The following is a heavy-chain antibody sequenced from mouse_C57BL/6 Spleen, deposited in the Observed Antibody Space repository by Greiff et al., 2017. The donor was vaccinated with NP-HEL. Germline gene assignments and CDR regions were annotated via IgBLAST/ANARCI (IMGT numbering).Heavy chain of an antibody. J-gene: IGHJ3*01. Sequence: ESGPGLVKPSQSLSLTCSVTGYSITSGYYWNWIRQFPGNKLEWMGYISYDGSNNYNPSLKNRISITRDTSKNQFFLKLNSVTTEDTATYYCSPAYYSNSWFAYWGQGTLVTVSA. CDR1: GYSITSGYY. CDR2: ISYDGSN. CDR3: SPAYYSNSWFAY. V-gene: IGHV3-6*01. D-gene: IGHD2-5*01.